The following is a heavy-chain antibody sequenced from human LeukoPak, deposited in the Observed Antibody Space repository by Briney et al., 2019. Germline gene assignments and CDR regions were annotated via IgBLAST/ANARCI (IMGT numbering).Heavy chain of an antibody. V-gene: IGHV5-51*01. Sequence: GESLKISCQGSGYSFTSYWIGWVRQMPGKGLEWMGMIYPGDSDTRYSPFFQGQVTISADKSISTTYLQWRTLKASDSAMYYCARDSLVERRTAYMDVWGKGTTVTVSS. CDR2: IYPGDSDT. CDR1: GYSFTSYW. D-gene: IGHD1-1*01. J-gene: IGHJ6*03. CDR3: ARDSLVERRTAYMDV.